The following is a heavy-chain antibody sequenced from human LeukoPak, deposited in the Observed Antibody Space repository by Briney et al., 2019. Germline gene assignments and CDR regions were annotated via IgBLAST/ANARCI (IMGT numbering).Heavy chain of an antibody. CDR3: ARDFFHSDISRPFDY. V-gene: IGHV3-21*01. D-gene: IGHD3-3*02. CDR1: GFIFSRYT. Sequence: GGSLRLSCAASGFIFSRYTINWVRQAPGKGLEWVSSIWSDSAETHYADSVKDRFTIFRDNARNLVYLQTNSLRAEDSAMYYCARDFFHSDISRPFDYWGQGTLVTVSS. J-gene: IGHJ4*02. CDR2: IWSDSAET.